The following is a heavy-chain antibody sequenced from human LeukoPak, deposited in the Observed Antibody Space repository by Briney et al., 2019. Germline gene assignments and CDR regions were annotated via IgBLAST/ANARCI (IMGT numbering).Heavy chain of an antibody. V-gene: IGHV4-34*01. CDR1: GGSFSGYY. Sequence: SETLSLTCAVYGGSFSGYYWSWIRQPPGKGLEWLGEINHSGSTNYNPSLKSRVTISVDTSKNQFSLKLSSVTAADTAVYYCAREINYYGSGGPKFFDYWGQGTLVTVSS. CDR2: INHSGST. J-gene: IGHJ4*02. D-gene: IGHD3-10*01. CDR3: AREINYYGSGGPKFFDY.